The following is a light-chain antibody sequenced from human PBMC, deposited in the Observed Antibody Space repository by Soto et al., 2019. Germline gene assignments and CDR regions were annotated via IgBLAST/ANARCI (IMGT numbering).Light chain of an antibody. CDR1: QRISTW. J-gene: IGKJ2*01. Sequence: DIQLTQSPSTLSASVGDSVTITCRASQRISTWLAWYQQKAGKAPKLLIYDASSLESGVPSRFSGSGSGTEFTLTISSLQPVDVETYHCQQFERYSFGQGTKIESK. V-gene: IGKV1-5*01. CDR2: DAS. CDR3: QQFERYS.